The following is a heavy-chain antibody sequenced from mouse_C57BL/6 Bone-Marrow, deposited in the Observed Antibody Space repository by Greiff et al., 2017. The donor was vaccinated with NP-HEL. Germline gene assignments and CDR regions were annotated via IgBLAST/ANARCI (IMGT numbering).Heavy chain of an antibody. Sequence: QVQLQQSGAELARPGASVKLSCKASGYTFTSYGISWVKQRTGQGLEWIGEIYPRSGNTYYNEKFKSKATLTADKSSSTAYMELRSLTSEDSAVYFCARYDGYYEAYWGQGTLVTVSA. J-gene: IGHJ3*01. CDR1: GYTFTSYG. CDR2: IYPRSGNT. V-gene: IGHV1-81*01. D-gene: IGHD2-3*01. CDR3: ARYDGYYEAY.